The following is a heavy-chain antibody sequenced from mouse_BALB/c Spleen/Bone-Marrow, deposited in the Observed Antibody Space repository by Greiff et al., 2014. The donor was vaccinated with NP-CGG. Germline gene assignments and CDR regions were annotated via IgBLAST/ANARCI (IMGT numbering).Heavy chain of an antibody. CDR2: IDPSDSET. J-gene: IGHJ2*01. CDR1: GYTFTSYW. V-gene: IGHV1-61*01. CDR3: ARWGAYFDY. Sequence: QVHVKQSGAELVRPGTPVKLSCEASGYTFTSYWMNWVKQRPGRGLEWIGRIDPSDSETHYNQKFKDKATLTVDKSSSTAYIQLSSLTSEDSAVYYCARWGAYFDYWGQGTTLTVSS.